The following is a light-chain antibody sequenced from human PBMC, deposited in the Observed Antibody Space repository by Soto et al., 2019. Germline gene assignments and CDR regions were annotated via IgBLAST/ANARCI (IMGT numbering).Light chain of an antibody. Sequence: ETVMTQSPGTLSLSPGERATLXXXASQSVSSGYLAWYQQKPGQAPRLLIFGASNRATGIPDRFTGSGSGTDFTLTISRLEPEDFAVYYCQQYGISQNTFGQGTKLEIK. CDR1: QSVSSGY. J-gene: IGKJ2*01. V-gene: IGKV3-20*01. CDR3: QQYGISQNT. CDR2: GAS.